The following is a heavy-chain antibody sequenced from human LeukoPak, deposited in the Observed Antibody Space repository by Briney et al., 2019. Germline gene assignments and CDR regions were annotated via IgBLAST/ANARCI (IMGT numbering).Heavy chain of an antibody. J-gene: IGHJ4*02. D-gene: IGHD3-22*01. CDR1: GFTFDDYA. V-gene: IGHV3-9*01. Sequence: GGSLRLSCAASGFTFDDYALHWVRQAPRKGLEWVSGISWNSGSFGYADSVKGRFTISRDNAKNSLYLQMNSLRAEDTALYYCAKDGLYDSSGYYDYWGQGTLVTVSS. CDR2: ISWNSGSF. CDR3: AKDGLYDSSGYYDY.